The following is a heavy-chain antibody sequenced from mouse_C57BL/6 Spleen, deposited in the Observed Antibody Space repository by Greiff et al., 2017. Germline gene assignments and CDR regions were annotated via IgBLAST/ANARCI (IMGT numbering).Heavy chain of an antibody. D-gene: IGHD1-1*01. V-gene: IGHV14-2*01. CDR3: ARRYGKDWYFDV. J-gene: IGHJ1*03. CDR2: IDPEDGET. CDR1: GFNIKDYY. Sequence: EVQLQQSGAELVKPGASVKLSCTASGFNIKDYYMHWVKQRTEQGLEWIGWIDPEDGETKYAPKFKGKATITADTSSNTAYLQLSSLTSEDSAVDYCARRYGKDWYFDVWGTGTPVTVSS.